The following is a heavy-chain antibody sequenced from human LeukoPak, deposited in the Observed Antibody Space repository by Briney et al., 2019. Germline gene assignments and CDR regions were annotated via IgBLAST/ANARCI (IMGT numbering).Heavy chain of an antibody. J-gene: IGHJ3*02. V-gene: IGHV1-46*01. Sequence: ASVKVSCKASGYTFTSYYMHWVRQAPGQGLEWMGIINPSGGSTSYAQKSQGRVTMTRDMSTSTVYMELSSLRSEDTAVYYCASLTGGRYSGSYSEDAFDIWGQGTMVTVSS. CDR2: INPSGGST. D-gene: IGHD1-26*01. CDR1: GYTFTSYY. CDR3: ASLTGGRYSGSYSEDAFDI.